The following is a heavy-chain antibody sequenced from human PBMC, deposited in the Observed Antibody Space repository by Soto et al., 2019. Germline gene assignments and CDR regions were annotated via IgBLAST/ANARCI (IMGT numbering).Heavy chain of an antibody. J-gene: IGHJ3*02. V-gene: IGHV5-10-1*01. CDR3: ARHYALGIAVAGDAFYI. D-gene: IGHD6-19*01. Sequence: PGESLKISCKGSGYSFTSYWISWVRQMPGKGLEWMGRIDLGDSYTNYSPSFQGHVTISADKSISTAYLQWSSLKASDTAMYYCARHYALGIAVAGDAFYIWGQGTMVIVSS. CDR2: IDLGDSYT. CDR1: GYSFTSYW.